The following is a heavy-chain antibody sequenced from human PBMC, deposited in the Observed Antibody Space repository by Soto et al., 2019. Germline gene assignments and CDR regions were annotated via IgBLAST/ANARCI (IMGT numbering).Heavy chain of an antibody. CDR1: GFSLTSRPMG. D-gene: IGHD1-1*01. CDR2: IYWDDDK. Sequence: QITLKESAPPRVKPTQTLTLTCTFSGFSLTSRPMGVGWIRQPPGKALEWLAFIYWDDDKRYSPSLRSRLTITNDTSGNQVVLTMTNMDPVDTATYYCAHRLSGYNWNGGYFDYWGQGALVTVS. J-gene: IGHJ4*02. CDR3: AHRLSGYNWNGGYFDY. V-gene: IGHV2-5*02.